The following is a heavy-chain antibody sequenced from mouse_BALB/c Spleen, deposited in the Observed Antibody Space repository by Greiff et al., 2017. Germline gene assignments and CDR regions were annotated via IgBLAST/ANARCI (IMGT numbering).Heavy chain of an antibody. CDR2: IFPGTGTT. J-gene: IGHJ3*01. CDR3: ARAGYYGSSSAWFAY. D-gene: IGHD1-1*01. Sequence: QVQLQQSGAELVKPGASVKLSCKTSGYTFTSYWIQWVKQRPGQGLGWIGEIFPGTGTTYYNEKFKGKATLTIDTSSSTAYMQLSSLTSEDSAVYFCARAGYYGSSSAWFAYWGQGTLVTVSA. V-gene: IGHV1S132*01. CDR1: GYTFTSYW.